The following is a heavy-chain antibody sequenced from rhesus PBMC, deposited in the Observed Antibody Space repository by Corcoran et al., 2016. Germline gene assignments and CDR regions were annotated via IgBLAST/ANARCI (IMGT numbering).Heavy chain of an antibody. CDR3: ARIASSWSNFDC. Sequence: QVQLQESGPAVVKPSETLSLTCAVSGGSISSSNWWSWIRQSPGKGLEWIWGIGGSGGRTEYNPSLKSRVTISIVTSKNQFPLKLSSVTAADTAVYYCARIASSWSNFDCWGQGVLVTVSS. J-gene: IGHJ4*01. D-gene: IGHD6-13*01. CDR2: IGGSGGRT. V-gene: IGHV4-93*02. CDR1: GGSISSSNW.